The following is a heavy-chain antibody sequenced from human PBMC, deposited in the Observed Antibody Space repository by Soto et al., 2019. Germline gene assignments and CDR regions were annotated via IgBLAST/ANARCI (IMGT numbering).Heavy chain of an antibody. J-gene: IGHJ6*02. CDR3: ARDAITGPPFKPYYYDGMDV. CDR2: IYHSGTT. CDR1: GDSITSIYH. Sequence: NPSETLSLTCAVSGDSITSIYHWAWIRQPPGRGLEWVASIYHSGTTYYNPSLKSRVTISVDTSKNQFSLKLSSVTAADTAVYYCARDAITGPPFKPYYYDGMDVWGQGTTVTVSS. D-gene: IGHD1-20*01. V-gene: IGHV4-38-2*02.